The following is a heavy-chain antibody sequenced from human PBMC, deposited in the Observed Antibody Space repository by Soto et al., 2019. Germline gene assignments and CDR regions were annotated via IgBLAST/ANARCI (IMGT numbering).Heavy chain of an antibody. D-gene: IGHD3-3*01. J-gene: IGHJ4*02. CDR3: ARSYYDFWSGSSTFDY. V-gene: IGHV4-59*01. Sequence: SSETLSLTCTVSGGSISSYYWSWIRQPPGKGLEWIGYIYYSGSTNYNPSLKSRVTISVDTSKNQFSLKLSSVTAADTAVYYCARSYYDFWSGSSTFDYWGQGTLVTVSS. CDR2: IYYSGST. CDR1: GGSISSYY.